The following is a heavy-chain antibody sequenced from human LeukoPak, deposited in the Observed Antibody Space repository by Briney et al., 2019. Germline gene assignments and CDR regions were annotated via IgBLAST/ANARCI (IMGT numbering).Heavy chain of an antibody. J-gene: IGHJ4*02. CDR1: GYTFTSYY. Sequence: RASVKVSCKASGYTFTSYYMHWVRQAPGQGLEWMGIINPSGGSTNYAQKFQGRVTMTRDTSTSTVYMELSSLRSEDTAVYYCARDILRGVDTAMAPDYWGQGTLVTVSS. CDR2: INPSGGST. V-gene: IGHV1-46*01. D-gene: IGHD5-18*01. CDR3: ARDILRGVDTAMAPDY.